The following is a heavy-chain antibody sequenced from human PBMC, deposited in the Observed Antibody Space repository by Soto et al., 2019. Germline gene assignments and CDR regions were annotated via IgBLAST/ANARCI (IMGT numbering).Heavy chain of an antibody. Sequence: GVPLRLSFSACAFPFSRYSMSWARPAPGKGLAWVSAISGSGGSTYYADSGKGRFTISRDNSKNTLYLQMNSLRAEDTAVYYCAKDRPDIVVVTDAADDAFDIWGQGT. CDR1: AFPFSRYS. J-gene: IGHJ3*02. D-gene: IGHD2-2*01. V-gene: IGHV3-23*01. CDR3: AKDRPDIVVVTDAADDAFDI. CDR2: ISGSGGST.